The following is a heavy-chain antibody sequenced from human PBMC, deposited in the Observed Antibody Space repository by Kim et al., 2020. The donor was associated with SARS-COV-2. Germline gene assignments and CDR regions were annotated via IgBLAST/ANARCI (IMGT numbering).Heavy chain of an antibody. D-gene: IGHD2-21*02. CDR2: INHSGST. V-gene: IGHV4-34*01. Sequence: SETLSLTCAVYGGSFSGYYWSWIRQPPGKGLEWIGEINHSGSTNYNPSLKSRVTISVDTSKNQFSLKLSSVTAADTAVYYCARGRDGIVVVTATRAFDIWGQGTMVTVSS. J-gene: IGHJ3*02. CDR3: ARGRDGIVVVTATRAFDI. CDR1: GGSFSGYY.